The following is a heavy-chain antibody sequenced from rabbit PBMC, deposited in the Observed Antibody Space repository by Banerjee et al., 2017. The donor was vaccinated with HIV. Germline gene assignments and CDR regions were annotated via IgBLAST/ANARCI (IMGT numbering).Heavy chain of an antibody. Sequence: QSLEESGGDLVKPGASLTLTCTASGFSFSSSYWISWVRQAPGKGLEWIACINTSSGNTVYASWAKGRLSISRSTSLNTVTLQMTSMAAADTATYFCAREDGIAGYGYNLWGPGTLVTVS. CDR3: AREDGIAGYGYNL. CDR2: INTSSGNT. D-gene: IGHD6-1*01. J-gene: IGHJ4*01. CDR1: GFSFSSSYW. V-gene: IGHV1S40*01.